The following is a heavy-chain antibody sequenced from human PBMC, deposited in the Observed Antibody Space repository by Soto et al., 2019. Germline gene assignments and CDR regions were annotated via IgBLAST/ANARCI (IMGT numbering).Heavy chain of an antibody. Sequence: PGGSLRLSCAASGFTFSSYSMNWVRQAPGKXLEWVSSISSSSSYIYDADSVKGRFTISRDNAKNSLYLQMNSLRAEDTAVYYCARGGRLANYDILTGYTFDYWGQGTLVTVSS. J-gene: IGHJ4*02. CDR3: ARGGRLANYDILTGYTFDY. D-gene: IGHD3-9*01. CDR1: GFTFSSYS. CDR2: ISSSSSYI. V-gene: IGHV3-21*01.